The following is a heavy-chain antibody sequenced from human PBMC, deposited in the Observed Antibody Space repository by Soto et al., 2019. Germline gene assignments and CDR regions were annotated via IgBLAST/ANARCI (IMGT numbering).Heavy chain of an antibody. J-gene: IGHJ6*02. D-gene: IGHD1-26*01. CDR2: ISYDGSRK. CDR1: EFTFRIFA. V-gene: IGHV3-30-3*01. Sequence: QVHLVESGGGVVQPGSSLRLSCAASEFTFRIFAMHWLRQSPGKGLEWVAVISYDGSRKADSVKGRFTVSRDNSWNTLYLQMNSLRAEDTAIYYCARGDPEDIEEVVGVQPGEYSMDVWGQGTTVTVSS. CDR3: ARGDPEDIEEVVGVQPGEYSMDV.